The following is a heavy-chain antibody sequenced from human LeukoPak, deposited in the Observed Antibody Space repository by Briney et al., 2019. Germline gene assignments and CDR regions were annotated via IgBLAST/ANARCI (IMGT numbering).Heavy chain of an antibody. CDR2: INHSGST. CDR3: ARGHLPYCSGGSCYDLGLPSYAFDI. D-gene: IGHD2-15*01. V-gene: IGHV4-34*01. J-gene: IGHJ3*02. CDR1: GGSFSGYY. Sequence: SETLSLTCVVYGGSFSGYYWSWIRQPPGKGLGWIGEINHSGSTNYNPSLKSRVTISVDTSKNQFSLKLSSVTAADTAVYYCARGHLPYCSGGSCYDLGLPSYAFDIWGQGTMVTVSS.